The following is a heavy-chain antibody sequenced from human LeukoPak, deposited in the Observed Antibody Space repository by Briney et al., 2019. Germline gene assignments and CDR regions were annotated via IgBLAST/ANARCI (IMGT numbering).Heavy chain of an antibody. CDR2: IYYSGST. Sequence: PSETLSLTCAVYGGSFSAYYWSWIRQPPGKGLEWIGYIYYSGSTNYTPSLKSRVTISVDTSKNQFSLKLSSVTAADTAVYYCARSQRGVLMVYAEYFQHWGQGTLVTVSS. CDR1: GGSFSAYY. D-gene: IGHD2-8*01. V-gene: IGHV4-59*12. J-gene: IGHJ1*01. CDR3: ARSQRGVLMVYAEYFQH.